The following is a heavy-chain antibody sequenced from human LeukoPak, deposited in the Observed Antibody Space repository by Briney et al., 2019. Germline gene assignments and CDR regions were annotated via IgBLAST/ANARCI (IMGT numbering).Heavy chain of an antibody. CDR3: AKDSTGDYGFDY. J-gene: IGHJ4*02. Sequence: SLRLSCAASGFTFDDYAMHWVRQAPGKGLEWVSGISWNSGSIGYADSVKGRFTISRDNAKNSLYLQMNSLRAEDTALYYCAKDSTGDYGFDYWGQGTLVTVSS. V-gene: IGHV3-9*01. CDR1: GFTFDDYA. CDR2: ISWNSGSI. D-gene: IGHD4-17*01.